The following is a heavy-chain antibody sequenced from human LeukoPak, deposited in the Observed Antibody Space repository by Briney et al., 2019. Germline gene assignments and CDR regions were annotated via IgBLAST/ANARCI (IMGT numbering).Heavy chain of an antibody. CDR2: ISSSGSTI. Sequence: GGSLRLSCAASGFTFSSYEMNWVRQAPGKGLEWVSYISSSGSTIYYADSVKGRFTISRDNAKNSLYLQMNSLRAEDTAVYYCARPLWFGESNDAFDIWGQGTMVTVSS. V-gene: IGHV3-48*03. CDR3: ARPLWFGESNDAFDI. D-gene: IGHD3-10*01. CDR1: GFTFSSYE. J-gene: IGHJ3*02.